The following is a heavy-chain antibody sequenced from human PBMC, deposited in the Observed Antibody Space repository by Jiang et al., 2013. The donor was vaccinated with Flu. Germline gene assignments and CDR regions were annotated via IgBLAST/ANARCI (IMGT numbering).Heavy chain of an antibody. CDR3: AREMWIQLWFGLRKEYYYYGMDV. D-gene: IGHD5-18*01. J-gene: IGHJ6*02. V-gene: IGHV6-1*01. CDR2: TYYRSKWYN. CDR1: SVSSNSAA. Sequence: SVSSNSAAWNWIRQSPSRGLEWLGRTYYRSKWYNDYAVSVKSRITINPDTSKNQFSLQLNSVTPEDTAVYYCAREMWIQLWFGLRKEYYYYGMDVWGQGTTVTVSS.